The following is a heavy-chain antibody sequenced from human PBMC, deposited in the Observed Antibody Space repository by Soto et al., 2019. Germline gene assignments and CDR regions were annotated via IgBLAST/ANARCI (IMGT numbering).Heavy chain of an antibody. CDR3: AIMGGSSSWYY. V-gene: IGHV3-23*01. J-gene: IGHJ4*02. CDR2: ISGSGGST. Sequence: GSLRLSCAASGFTFSSYGMSWVRQAPGKGLEWVSAISGSGGSTYYADSVKGRFTISRDNSKNTLYLQMNSLRAEDTALYYCAIMGGSSSWYYWGQGTLVTVSS. CDR1: GFTFSSYG. D-gene: IGHD6-13*01.